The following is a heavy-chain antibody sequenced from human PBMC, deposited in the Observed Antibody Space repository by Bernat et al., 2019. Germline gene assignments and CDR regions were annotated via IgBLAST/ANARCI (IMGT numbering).Heavy chain of an antibody. V-gene: IGHV4-59*01. CDR3: ARGGSGVGGDE. D-gene: IGHD3-3*01. Sequence: QVQLQESGPGLVKPSETLSLTCTVSGGSISTYYWSWIRQPPGKGLEWIGNIYYSGSTNYNPSLKSRVTISVDTSKNQFSLKLSSVTAADTAMYYCARGGSGVGGDEWGQGTLGTVSS. CDR1: GGSISTYY. J-gene: IGHJ4*02. CDR2: IYYSGST.